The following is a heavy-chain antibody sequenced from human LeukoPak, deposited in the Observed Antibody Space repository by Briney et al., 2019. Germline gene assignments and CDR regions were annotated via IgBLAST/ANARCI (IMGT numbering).Heavy chain of an antibody. Sequence: SETLSLTCTVSGGSISSYYWSWIRQPPGKGLEWIGYIYYSGSTNYNSSLKSRVTISVDTSKNQFSLKLSSVTAADTAVYYCARAEWLSHPIDYWGQGTLVTVSS. CDR2: IYYSGST. CDR1: GGSISSYY. J-gene: IGHJ4*02. V-gene: IGHV4-59*01. D-gene: IGHD3-3*01. CDR3: ARAEWLSHPIDY.